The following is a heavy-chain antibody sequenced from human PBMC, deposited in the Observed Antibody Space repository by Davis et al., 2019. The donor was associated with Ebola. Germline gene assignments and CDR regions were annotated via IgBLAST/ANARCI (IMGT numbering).Heavy chain of an antibody. J-gene: IGHJ5*02. V-gene: IGHV1-8*02. D-gene: IGHD6-19*01. CDR1: GYTVTGYY. Sequence: ASVKVSCKASGYTVTGYYMHWVRQAPGQGLEWMGWINPNSGNTGYAQKFQGRVTMTRNTSISTAYMELSSLRSEDTAVYYCARGDSSGWYGEFEPWGQGTLVTVSS. CDR3: ARGDSSGWYGEFEP. CDR2: INPNSGNT.